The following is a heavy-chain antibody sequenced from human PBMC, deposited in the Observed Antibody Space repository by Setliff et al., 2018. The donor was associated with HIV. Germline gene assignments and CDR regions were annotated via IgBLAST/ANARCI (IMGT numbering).Heavy chain of an antibody. Sequence: SETLSLTCTVSGGSMTTHFWSWIRQPPGKGLGWIGSVYYSGSTNYNPSLKSRVTISLDTSENQFSLNLNSVTAADTAVYYCARDISEGFFLERASEHWSQGTLVTVSS. CDR3: ARDISEGFFLERASEH. J-gene: IGHJ1*01. CDR1: GGSMTTHF. CDR2: VYYSGST. V-gene: IGHV4-59*11. D-gene: IGHD3-3*01.